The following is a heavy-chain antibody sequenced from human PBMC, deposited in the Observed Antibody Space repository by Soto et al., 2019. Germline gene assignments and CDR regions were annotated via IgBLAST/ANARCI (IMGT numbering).Heavy chain of an antibody. CDR3: ARVHSGSYHYFDY. V-gene: IGHV3-66*01. CDR2: IYSAGSA. CDR1: GFTVSNYH. D-gene: IGHD6-13*01. Sequence: EVQLVESGGGLVQPGGSLRLSCAASGFTVSNYHMNCVRQAPGKGLAWVSFIYSAGSADFADSVKCSFIITRDKSNNTLYLQMSSLRGKDTAVYYCARVHSGSYHYFDYSGQGTLVTVSS. J-gene: IGHJ4*02.